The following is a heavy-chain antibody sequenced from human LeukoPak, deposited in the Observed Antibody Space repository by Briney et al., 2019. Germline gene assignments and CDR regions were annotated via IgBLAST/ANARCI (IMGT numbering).Heavy chain of an antibody. CDR1: GGSISSYY. CDR2: IHNSGRT. CDR3: ARHWPYDSGGYQDAFDI. V-gene: IGHV4-59*08. D-gene: IGHD3-22*01. J-gene: IGHJ3*02. Sequence: PSETLSLTCTLSGGSISSYYWSWLRQPPGKGLEWLAYIHNSGRTNYNPSLKSRLTISLDTSKNQFSLNVRSVTAADTAVYYCARHWPYDSGGYQDAFDIWGQGTMVTVSS.